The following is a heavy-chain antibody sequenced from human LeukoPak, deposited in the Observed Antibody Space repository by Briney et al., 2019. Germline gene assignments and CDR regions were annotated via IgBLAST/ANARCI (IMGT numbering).Heavy chain of an antibody. CDR3: ARDPIPYYYGSGSYHCDY. CDR1: GGTFSSYA. D-gene: IGHD3-10*01. Sequence: GASVKVSCKASGGTFSSYAISWVRQAPGQGLEWMGRIIPILGIANYAQKFQGRVTITADKSTSTAYMELSSLRSEDTAVYYCARDPIPYYYGSGSYHCDYWGQGTLVTVSS. J-gene: IGHJ4*02. V-gene: IGHV1-69*04. CDR2: IIPILGIA.